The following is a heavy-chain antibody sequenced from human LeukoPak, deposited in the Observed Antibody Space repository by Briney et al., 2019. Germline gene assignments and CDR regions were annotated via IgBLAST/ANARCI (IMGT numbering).Heavy chain of an antibody. Sequence: GGSLRLSCVASGFTFSDYYMSWIRQAPGKELEWVSYISSSGSTIYYADSVKGRFTNSRDNAKNSLYLQMNSLRAEDTAVYYCARGREYYDDTSDYRNWFDPWGQGTLVTVSS. CDR1: GFTFSDYY. D-gene: IGHD3-22*01. CDR2: ISSSGSTI. V-gene: IGHV3-11*01. J-gene: IGHJ5*02. CDR3: ARGREYYDDTSDYRNWFDP.